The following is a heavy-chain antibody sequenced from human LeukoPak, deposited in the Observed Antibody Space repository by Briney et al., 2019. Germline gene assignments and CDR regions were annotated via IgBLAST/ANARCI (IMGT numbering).Heavy chain of an antibody. CDR3: AREPPHYDMSGMDV. V-gene: IGHV1-18*01. D-gene: IGHD3-9*01. Sequence: ASVKVSCKASGYTFTSYGISWVRQAPGQGLEWMGWISAYNGNTNYAQKLQGRVTMTTDTSTSTAYMELRSLRSEDTAVYYCAREPPHYDMSGMDVWGQGTTVTVSS. J-gene: IGHJ6*02. CDR2: ISAYNGNT. CDR1: GYTFTSYG.